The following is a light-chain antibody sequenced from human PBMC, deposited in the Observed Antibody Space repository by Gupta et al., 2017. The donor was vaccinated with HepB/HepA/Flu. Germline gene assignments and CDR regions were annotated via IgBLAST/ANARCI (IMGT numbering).Light chain of an antibody. CDR2: DAS. CDR1: QSVSSY. CDR3: QQRSNWPIT. J-gene: IGKJ4*01. Sequence: EIVLTQSPATLSLSPGERATLSCRASQSVSSYLAWYQQKPGQAPRLLIYDASNRATGIPDRFSGSGYGTDFTLTISSREPEDFAVYYCQQRSNWPITFGRGTKVEIK. V-gene: IGKV3-11*01.